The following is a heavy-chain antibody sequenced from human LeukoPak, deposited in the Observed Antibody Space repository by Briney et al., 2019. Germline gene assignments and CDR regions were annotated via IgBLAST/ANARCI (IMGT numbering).Heavy chain of an antibody. Sequence: SVKVSCKASGGTFSSYAISWVRQAPGQGLEWMGRIIPILGIANYAQKFQGRVTITADESTSTAYMELSSLRSEDTAVYYCAREGEYYYDSSGYYYWGQGTLVTVSS. J-gene: IGHJ4*02. CDR1: GGTFSSYA. CDR3: AREGEYYYDSSGYYY. D-gene: IGHD3-22*01. V-gene: IGHV1-69*04. CDR2: IIPILGIA.